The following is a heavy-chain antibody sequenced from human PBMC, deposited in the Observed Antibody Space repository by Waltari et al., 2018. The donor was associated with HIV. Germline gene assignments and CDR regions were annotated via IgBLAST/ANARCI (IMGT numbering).Heavy chain of an antibody. D-gene: IGHD6-19*01. J-gene: IGHJ1*01. Sequence: EVQLVESGGGLVQPGGALSLSCAASGFTFSSHAMSWARQAPGKGLEWVSAISGSGGSTYYADSVKGRFTISRDNSKNTLYLQMNSLRAEDTAVYYCAKDRSSGWYGGWLQHWGQGTLVTVSS. CDR2: ISGSGGST. V-gene: IGHV3-23*04. CDR1: GFTFSSHA. CDR3: AKDRSSGWYGGWLQH.